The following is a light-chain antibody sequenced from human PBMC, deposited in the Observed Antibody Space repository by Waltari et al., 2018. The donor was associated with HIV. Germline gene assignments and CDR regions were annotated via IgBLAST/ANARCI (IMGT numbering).Light chain of an antibody. CDR3: QVWHRDSEHYV. CDR2: DDR. V-gene: IGLV3-21*02. Sequence: SYVLTQPPSVPVAPGQTARITCGGHDIGSQSVQWYQQKPGQAPVLVVYDDRDRPSGSPERFSGSNLGSTATLTISRVEAGDEADYYCQVWHRDSEHYVFGTGTKVTVL. CDR1: DIGSQS. J-gene: IGLJ1*01.